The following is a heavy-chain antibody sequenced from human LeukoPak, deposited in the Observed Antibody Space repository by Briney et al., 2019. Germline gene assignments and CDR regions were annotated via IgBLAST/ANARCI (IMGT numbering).Heavy chain of an antibody. V-gene: IGHV1-2*02. CDR1: GYTFTGYY. J-gene: IGHJ4*02. Sequence: ASVTVSCKASGYTFTGYYMHWVRQAPGQGLEWMGWINPNSGGTNYAQNFQGRVTMTRDTSISTVYMELSRLRSDDTAVYYCVGDFDYWGQGTLVTVSS. CDR2: INPNSGGT. CDR3: VGDFDY.